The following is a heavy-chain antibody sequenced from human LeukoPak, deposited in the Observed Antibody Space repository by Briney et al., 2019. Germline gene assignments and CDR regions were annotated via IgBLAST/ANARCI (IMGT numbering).Heavy chain of an antibody. CDR2: FDPEDGET. CDR3: ARGAALYSSSWLHVFDI. Sequence: ASVKVSCKVSGYTLTELSMHWVRQAPGKGLEWMGGFDPEDGETIYAQKFQGRVTMTEDTSTDTAYMELSSLRSEDTAVYYCARGAALYSSSWLHVFDIWGQGTMVTVSS. V-gene: IGHV1-24*01. CDR1: GYTLTELS. J-gene: IGHJ3*02. D-gene: IGHD6-13*01.